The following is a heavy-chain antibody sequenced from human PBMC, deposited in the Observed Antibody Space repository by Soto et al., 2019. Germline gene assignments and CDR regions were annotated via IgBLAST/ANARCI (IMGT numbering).Heavy chain of an antibody. CDR2: ISTSSSYI. J-gene: IGHJ4*02. D-gene: IGHD3-22*01. CDR3: ARGEADYYDSSGCLHY. Sequence: EVQLVESGGGLVKPGGSLRLSCAASGFTLSTYSMNWVRQAPGKGLEWVSYISTSSSYIYYADAVKGRFTISRDNANNSLYLQMNSLRAEDTAVYYCARGEADYYDSSGCLHYWGQGTLVTVSS. CDR1: GFTLSTYS. V-gene: IGHV3-21*06.